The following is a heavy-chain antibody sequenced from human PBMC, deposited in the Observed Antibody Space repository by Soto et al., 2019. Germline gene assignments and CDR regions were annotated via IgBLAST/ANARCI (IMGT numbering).Heavy chain of an antibody. CDR2: IKSKTDGGTT. J-gene: IGHJ6*03. CDR3: TTVRRGLKFYYYMDV. D-gene: IGHD3-10*01. Sequence: GGSLRLSCAASGFTFSNACMSWVRQAPGKGLEWVGRIKSKTDGGTTDYAAPVKGRFTISRDDSKNTLYLQMNSLKTEDTAVYYCTTVRRGLKFYYYMDVWGKGTTVTVSS. V-gene: IGHV3-15*01. CDR1: GFTFSNAC.